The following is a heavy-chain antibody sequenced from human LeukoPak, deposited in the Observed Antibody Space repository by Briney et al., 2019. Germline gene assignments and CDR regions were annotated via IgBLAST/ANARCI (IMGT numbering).Heavy chain of an antibody. J-gene: IGHJ4*02. D-gene: IGHD3-3*01. CDR2: ISGSGGRT. Sequence: PGGSLRLSCAASGFSFSVYAMSWVRQALGKGLAWVSSISGSGGRTYYTNSVKGRFTISRENFKNTVYLEMNNLGAEDTALYYCAKGGQDFDFWRFDYWGQGNLVIVSS. CDR3: AKGGQDFDFWRFDY. V-gene: IGHV3-23*01. CDR1: GFSFSVYA.